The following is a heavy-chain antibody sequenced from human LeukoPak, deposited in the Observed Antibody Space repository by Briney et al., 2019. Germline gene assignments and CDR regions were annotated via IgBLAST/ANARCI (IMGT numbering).Heavy chain of an antibody. J-gene: IGHJ4*02. D-gene: IGHD3-22*01. Sequence: GASVKVSCKASGYTFTGYYMHWVRQAPGQGLEWMGWINPNSGGTNYAQKFQGRVTMTRDTSISTAYMELSRLRSDDTAVYYCARVGKDDRLEYCFDYWGQGTLVTVSS. CDR3: ARVGKDDRLEYCFDY. CDR1: GYTFTGYY. V-gene: IGHV1-2*02. CDR2: INPNSGGT.